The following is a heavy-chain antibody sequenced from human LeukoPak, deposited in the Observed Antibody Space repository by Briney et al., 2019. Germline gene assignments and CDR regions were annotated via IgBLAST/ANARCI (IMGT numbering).Heavy chain of an antibody. CDR2: ISSSGSTI. V-gene: IGHV3-48*03. CDR3: ARDSIVATTPLDY. J-gene: IGHJ4*02. CDR1: GFTFSSYE. D-gene: IGHD5-12*01. Sequence: PGGSLRLSCAASGFTFSSYEMNWVRQAPGKGLKWVSYISSSGSTIYYADSVKGRFTISRDNAKNSLYLQMNSLRAEDTAVYYCARDSIVATTPLDYWGQGTLVTVSS.